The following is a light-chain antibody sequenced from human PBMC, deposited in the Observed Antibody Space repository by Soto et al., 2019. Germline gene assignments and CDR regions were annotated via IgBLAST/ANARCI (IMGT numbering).Light chain of an antibody. CDR1: SSDLCGYNY. Sequence: QAVLTQPASLSGSPGQSITLSCPGTSSDLCGYNYVSWYQHHPGKAPKLMIFDVSNRPSGVSNRFSGSKSGNTASLTISGLQPEDEADYYCSSYTTSNTRQIVFGTGTKVTVL. CDR3: SSYTTSNTRQIV. J-gene: IGLJ1*01. CDR2: DVS. V-gene: IGLV2-14*03.